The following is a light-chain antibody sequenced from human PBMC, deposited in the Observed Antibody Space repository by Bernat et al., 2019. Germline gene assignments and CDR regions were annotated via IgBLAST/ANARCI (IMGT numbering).Light chain of an antibody. Sequence: DIQMTQSPSSLSAFVGDRVTITCRASQSVSNFLIWYQQKPGKAPKVLIYGATSLQSGVPSRFSGSGSGTDFALTISSLQPDDFATYHCQQTYSIPHTFGGGTKVEIE. CDR3: QQTYSIPHT. CDR1: QSVSNF. J-gene: IGKJ4*01. V-gene: IGKV1-39*01. CDR2: GAT.